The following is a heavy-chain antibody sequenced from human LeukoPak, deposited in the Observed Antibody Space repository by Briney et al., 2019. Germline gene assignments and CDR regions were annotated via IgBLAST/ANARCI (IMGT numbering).Heavy chain of an antibody. CDR2: IIPIFGTA. CDR1: GGTFSSYA. V-gene: IGHV1-69*05. D-gene: IGHD3-16*02. CDR3: AREPFDYVWGSYRL. J-gene: IGHJ4*02. Sequence: SVKVSCKASGGTFSSYAISWVRQAPGQGLEWMGRIIPIFGTANYAQKFQGRVTITTDESTSTAYMELSSLRSEDTAVYCCAREPFDYVWGSYRLWGQGTLVTVSS.